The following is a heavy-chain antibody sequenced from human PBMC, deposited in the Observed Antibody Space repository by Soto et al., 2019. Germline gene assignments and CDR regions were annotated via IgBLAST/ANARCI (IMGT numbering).Heavy chain of an antibody. CDR2: INHSGST. Sequence: SETLSLTCAVYGGSFSGYYWSWIRQPPGKGLEWIGEINHSGSTNYNPSLKSRVTISVDTSKNQFSLKLSSVTAADTAVYYCARDDIVVVPAAKAYYYYGMDVWGQGTTVTVSS. CDR1: GGSFSGYY. CDR3: ARDDIVVVPAAKAYYYYGMDV. J-gene: IGHJ6*02. V-gene: IGHV4-34*01. D-gene: IGHD2-2*01.